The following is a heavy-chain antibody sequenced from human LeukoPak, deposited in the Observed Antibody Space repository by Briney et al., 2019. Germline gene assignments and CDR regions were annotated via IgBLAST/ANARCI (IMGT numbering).Heavy chain of an antibody. CDR1: RFTFSSYW. V-gene: IGHV3-74*01. J-gene: IGHJ3*02. D-gene: IGHD1-1*01. CDR3: ARGNAHAFDI. CDR2: INTDGSGT. Sequence: PGGSLRLSCAASRFTFSSYWMHWVRQAPGKGLVWVSRINTDGSGTSYADSVKGRFTISRDNAKNTVYLQMNSLRAEDTAVYYCARGNAHAFDIWGQGTMVTVSS.